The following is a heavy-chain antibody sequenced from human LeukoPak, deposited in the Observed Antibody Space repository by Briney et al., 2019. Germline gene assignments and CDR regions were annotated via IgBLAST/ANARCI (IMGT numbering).Heavy chain of an antibody. Sequence: PSQTLSLTCTVSGGSISSGDYYWTWIRQPPGTGLEWIGYIDYSGNTYYNPSLKSRVTISVDTSKNQFSLKLSSVTAADTAVYYCARQPLDDHIWGYMDVWGKGTTVTVSS. V-gene: IGHV4-30-4*08. CDR1: GGSISSGDYY. D-gene: IGHD3-16*01. CDR2: IDYSGNT. J-gene: IGHJ6*03. CDR3: ARQPLDDHIWGYMDV.